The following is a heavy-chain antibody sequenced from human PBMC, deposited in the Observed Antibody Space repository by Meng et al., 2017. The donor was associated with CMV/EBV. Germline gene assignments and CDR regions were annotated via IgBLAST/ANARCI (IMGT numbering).Heavy chain of an antibody. V-gene: IGHV3-66*02. D-gene: IGHD4-17*01. CDR2: IYSGGST. Sequence: GESLKISCAASRFTVGSYYMSWVRQAPGKGLEWVSVIYSGGSTYYADSVKGRFTISRDNSKNTLYLQMNSLRAEDTAVYYCARDGPYGDPLHYWGQGTLVTVSS. CDR1: RFTVGSYY. CDR3: ARDGPYGDPLHY. J-gene: IGHJ4*02.